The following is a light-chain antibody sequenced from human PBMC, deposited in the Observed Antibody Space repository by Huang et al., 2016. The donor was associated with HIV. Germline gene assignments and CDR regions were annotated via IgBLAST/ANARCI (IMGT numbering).Light chain of an antibody. V-gene: IGKV3D-20*01. Sequence: EIVLTQSPATLSLSPGERATLSCGASKSITKYNLAWYQQKLGLAPRLLIYDASNRASGIPPRFSGSGSGTDFTLTITRLEPEDFGIYYCQHYGNSPYTFGQGTKVEIK. CDR1: KSITKYN. J-gene: IGKJ2*01. CDR2: DAS. CDR3: QHYGNSPYT.